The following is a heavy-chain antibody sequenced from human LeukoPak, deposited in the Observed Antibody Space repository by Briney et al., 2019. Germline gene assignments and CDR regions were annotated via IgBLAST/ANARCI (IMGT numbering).Heavy chain of an antibody. V-gene: IGHV1-18*01. J-gene: IGHJ4*01. CDR1: GYTFSNYG. CDR3: ARDNDKVVDH. Sequence: ASVKVSCKTSGYTFSNYGISWVRQAPGQGLEWMGWITAYNGNRLYAQRFQGRITLTTDTSASTSYMELRSLEYDDTAIYYCARDNDKVVDHWGQGTLVTVSS. D-gene: IGHD1-1*01. CDR2: ITAYNGNR.